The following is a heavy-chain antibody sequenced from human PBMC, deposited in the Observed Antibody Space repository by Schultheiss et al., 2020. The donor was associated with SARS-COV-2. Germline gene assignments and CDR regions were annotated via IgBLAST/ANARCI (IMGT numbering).Heavy chain of an antibody. CDR3: ARGPRKAAAGTRLGLDYGMDV. Sequence: SETLSLTCTVSGGSISSGDYYWSWIRQPPGKGLEWIGYIYYSGSTYYNPSLKSRVTISVDTSKNQFSLKLSSVTAADTAVYYCARGPRKAAAGTRLGLDYGMDVWGQGTTVTVSS. D-gene: IGHD6-13*01. CDR2: IYYSGST. J-gene: IGHJ6*02. CDR1: GGSISSGDYY. V-gene: IGHV4-30-4*01.